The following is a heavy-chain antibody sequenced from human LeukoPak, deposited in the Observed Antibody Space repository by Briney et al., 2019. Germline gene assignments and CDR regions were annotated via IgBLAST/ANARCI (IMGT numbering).Heavy chain of an antibody. V-gene: IGHV3-74*01. J-gene: IGHJ4*02. D-gene: IGHD4-23*01. Sequence: QPGGSLRLSCAASGLTFSSYWMNWVRQAPGKGLVWVSRIASDGSSTTYADSVKGRFSISRDNAKNTLYLQMNSLRVEDTAVYYCARGRPHGNDYWGQGTLVTVSS. CDR3: ARGRPHGNDY. CDR1: GLTFSSYW. CDR2: IASDGSST.